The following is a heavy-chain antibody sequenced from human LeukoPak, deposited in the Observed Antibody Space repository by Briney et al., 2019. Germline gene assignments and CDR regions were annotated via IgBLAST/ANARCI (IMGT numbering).Heavy chain of an antibody. D-gene: IGHD4-17*01. CDR2: ISHDGSDK. V-gene: IGHV3-30*04. CDR1: GFTFSSYA. J-gene: IGHJ3*02. Sequence: PGRSLRLSCAASGFTFSSYAMHWVRQSPGKGLEWVAVISHDGSDKYYADSVKSRLTISRDNSKNTLYLQMSSLRAEDTAVYYCARPTFVNDYGHYQDAFNTWGQGTMVTVSS. CDR3: ARPTFVNDYGHYQDAFNT.